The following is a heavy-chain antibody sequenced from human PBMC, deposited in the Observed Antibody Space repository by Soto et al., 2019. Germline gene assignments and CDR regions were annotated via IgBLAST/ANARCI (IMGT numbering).Heavy chain of an antibody. V-gene: IGHV1-69*01. CDR2: IISMIGTA. CDR3: ASGIQLWLRRINNGYSG. CDR1: GGTFSTYA. D-gene: IGHD5-18*01. J-gene: IGHJ4*02. Sequence: QVQLVQSGAEVKKPESSVKVSCKAPGGTFSTYAISWVRQAPGQGLEWMGGIISMIGTANYAQRFQDRVTITADESTNTVYMELSSLRSEDTAVYFCASGIQLWLRRINNGYSGWGQGTLVTVSS.